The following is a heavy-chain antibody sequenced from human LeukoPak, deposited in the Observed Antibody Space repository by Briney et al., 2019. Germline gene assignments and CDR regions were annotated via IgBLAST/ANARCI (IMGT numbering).Heavy chain of an antibody. J-gene: IGHJ4*02. Sequence: PSDTLSLTCTFSGGSFSNYYWGWIRQPPGKGLEWIGLINYSGSTNYNPSLKSRATISADTSKNQFSLKLSSVTAADTAVYYCAREPRYSSSWYYFDYWGQGTLVTVSS. CDR1: GGSFSNYY. V-gene: IGHV4-59*01. CDR2: INYSGST. CDR3: AREPRYSSSWYYFDY. D-gene: IGHD6-13*01.